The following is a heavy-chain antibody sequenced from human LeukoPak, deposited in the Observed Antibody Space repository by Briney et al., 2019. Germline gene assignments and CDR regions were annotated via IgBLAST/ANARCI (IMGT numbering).Heavy chain of an antibody. CDR3: AKGSNSSSSGFFAFDI. CDR1: GFTFSSYA. V-gene: IGHV3-23*01. Sequence: GGSLRLSCAASGFTFSSYAMSWVRQAPGKGLEWVSAISGSGGSTYYADSVKGRFTISRDNSKNTLYLQMNSLRTEDTALYYCAKGSNSSSSGFFAFDIWGHGTMVTVSS. D-gene: IGHD6-6*01. CDR2: ISGSGGST. J-gene: IGHJ3*02.